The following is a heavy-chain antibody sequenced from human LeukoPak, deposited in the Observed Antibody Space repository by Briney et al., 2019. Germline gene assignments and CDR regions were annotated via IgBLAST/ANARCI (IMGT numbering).Heavy chain of an antibody. V-gene: IGHV4-61*08. J-gene: IGHJ4*02. CDR2: IYYSGST. D-gene: IGHD6-13*01. Sequence: SETLSLTCTVSGGSISSGDYYWSRIRQPPGKGLEWIGDIYYSGSTSYNPSLKSRVTISVDTSKNKFSLKLSSVTAADTAVYYCARSIIAAGMWAFDYWGQGSLVTVSS. CDR3: ARSIIAAGMWAFDY. CDR1: GGSISSGDYY.